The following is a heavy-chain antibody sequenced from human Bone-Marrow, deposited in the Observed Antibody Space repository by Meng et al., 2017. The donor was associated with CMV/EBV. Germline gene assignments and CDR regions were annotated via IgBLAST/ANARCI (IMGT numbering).Heavy chain of an antibody. D-gene: IGHD4-23*01. Sequence: GESLKISCAASGFTVSSNYMSWVRQAPGKGLEWVSYISSSGSTIYYADSVKGQFTISRDNAKNSLYLQMNSLRAEDTAVYYCARDLSNVPDSTVVIVPFDYWGQGTLVTVSS. CDR3: ARDLSNVPDSTVVIVPFDY. J-gene: IGHJ4*02. CDR1: GFTVSSNY. CDR2: ISSSGSTI. V-gene: IGHV3-11*04.